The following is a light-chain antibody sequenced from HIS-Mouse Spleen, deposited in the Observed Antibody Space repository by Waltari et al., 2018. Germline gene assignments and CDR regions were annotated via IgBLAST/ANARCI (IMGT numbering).Light chain of an antibody. J-gene: IGLJ3*02. CDR3: SSYTSSSTWV. CDR1: RSYVGGYNS. CDR2: DVS. V-gene: IGLV2-14*03. Sequence: QSALTQPASVSGSPGQSITIPCTGTRSYVGGYNSVSWYQQHPGKAPKLMIYDVSNRPSGVSNRFSGSKSGNTASLTISGLQAEDEADYYCSSYTSSSTWVFGGGTKLTVL.